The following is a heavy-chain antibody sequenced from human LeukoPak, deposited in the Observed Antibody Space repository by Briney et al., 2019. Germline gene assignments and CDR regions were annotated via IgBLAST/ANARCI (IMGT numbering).Heavy chain of an antibody. CDR3: ASSLGAVAGTEDY. Sequence: PSETLSLTCTVSGGSISGYYWSWIRQPAGKGLEWIGRIYTSGSTNYNPSLKSRVTISVDTSKNQFSLKLSSVTAADTVVYYCASSLGAVAGTEDYWGQGTLVTVSS. CDR2: IYTSGST. D-gene: IGHD6-19*01. V-gene: IGHV4-4*07. J-gene: IGHJ4*02. CDR1: GGSISGYY.